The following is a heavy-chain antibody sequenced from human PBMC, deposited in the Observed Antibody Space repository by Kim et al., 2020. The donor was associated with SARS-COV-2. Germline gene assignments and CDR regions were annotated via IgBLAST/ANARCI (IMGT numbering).Heavy chain of an antibody. D-gene: IGHD2-21*02. CDR3: AKVWGYCGGDCYDREDAFDI. V-gene: IGHV3-33*06. CDR1: GFTFSSYG. CDR2: IWYDGSNK. J-gene: IGHJ3*02. Sequence: GGSLRLSCAASGFTFSSYGMHWVRQAPGKGLEWVAVIWYDGSNKYYADSVKGRFTISRDNSKNTLYLQMNSLRAEDTAVYYCAKVWGYCGGDCYDREDAFDIWGQGTMVTVSS.